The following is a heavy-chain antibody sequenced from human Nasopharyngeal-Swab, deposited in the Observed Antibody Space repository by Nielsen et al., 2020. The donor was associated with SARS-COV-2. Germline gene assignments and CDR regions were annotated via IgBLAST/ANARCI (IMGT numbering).Heavy chain of an antibody. CDR3: ARAFSSWYVMQASDYFDY. Sequence: SVKVSCKASGYTFTSYYMHWVRQAPGQGLEWMGIINPSGGSTSYAQKFQGRVTMTRDTSTSTVYMELSSLRSEDTAVYYCARAFSSWYVMQASDYFDYWGQGTLATVSS. CDR1: GYTFTSYY. D-gene: IGHD6-13*01. CDR2: INPSGGST. V-gene: IGHV1-46*01. J-gene: IGHJ4*02.